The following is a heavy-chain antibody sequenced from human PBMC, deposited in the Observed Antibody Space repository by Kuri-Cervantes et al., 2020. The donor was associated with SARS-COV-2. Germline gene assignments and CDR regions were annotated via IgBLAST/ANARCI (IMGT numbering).Heavy chain of an antibody. CDR3: ARGQYCSSTSCYFIGAFDI. V-gene: IGHV4-59*12. CDR2: IYYSGST. J-gene: IGHJ3*02. CDR1: GGSISSYY. Sequence: ESLKISCTVSGGSISSYYWSWIRQPPGKGLEWIGYIYYSGSTNYNPSLKSRVTISVDTSKNQFSLKLSSVTAADTAVYYCARGQYCSSTSCYFIGAFDIWGQGTMVTVSS. D-gene: IGHD2-2*01.